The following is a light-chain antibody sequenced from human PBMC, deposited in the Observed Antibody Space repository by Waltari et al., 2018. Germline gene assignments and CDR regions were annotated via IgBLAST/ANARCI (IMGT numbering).Light chain of an antibody. CDR2: RAS. V-gene: IGKV3-15*01. J-gene: IGKJ1*01. Sequence: EIVMTQSPASLSVSPGDRVTLSCRASQSVGTSLAWYQQRPGRAPRRLVYRASTRASDIPARFSGSGSGTDFTLSISTLQSEDFAVYYCQQYDDWPRTFGQGTKVEIK. CDR3: QQYDDWPRT. CDR1: QSVGTS.